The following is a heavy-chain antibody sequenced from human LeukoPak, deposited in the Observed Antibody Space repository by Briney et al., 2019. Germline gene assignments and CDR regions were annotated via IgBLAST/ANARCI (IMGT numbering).Heavy chain of an antibody. D-gene: IGHD3-10*01. CDR3: ARRDYGSGSYLDH. Sequence: SETLSLTCTVSGGSISDYYWSWIRQPPGKGLEWIGYISNSGSTNYNASLKSRVTVSVDTSMNQLSLRLTSVTAADTAVYYCARRDYGSGSYLDHWGQGTLVTVSS. CDR1: GGSISDYY. CDR2: ISNSGST. V-gene: IGHV4-59*08. J-gene: IGHJ4*02.